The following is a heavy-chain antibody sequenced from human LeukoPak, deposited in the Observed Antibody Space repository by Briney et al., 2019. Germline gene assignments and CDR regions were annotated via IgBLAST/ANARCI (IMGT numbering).Heavy chain of an antibody. CDR1: GFTFSSYA. Sequence: PGGSLRLSCAASGFTFSSYAMRWVRQAPGKGLEWVSAISGSGGSTYYADSVKGRFTISRDNSKNTLYLQMNSLRAEDTAVYYCAKPGYDFWSGYYVYWGQGTLVTVSS. J-gene: IGHJ4*02. CDR2: ISGSGGST. CDR3: AKPGYDFWSGYYVY. D-gene: IGHD3-3*01. V-gene: IGHV3-23*01.